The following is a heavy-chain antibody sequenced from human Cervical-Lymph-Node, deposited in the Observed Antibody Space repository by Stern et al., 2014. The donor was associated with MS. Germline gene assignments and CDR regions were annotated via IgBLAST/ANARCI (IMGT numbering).Heavy chain of an antibody. Sequence: VQLVESGGGVVQPGRSLRLSCAASGFTFSSYGMHWVRQAPGKGLEWAAVISYDGSNKYYADSVKGRFTISRDNSKNTLYLQMNSLRAEDTAVYYCAKDDTAMVSYFDYWGQGTLVTVSS. J-gene: IGHJ4*02. V-gene: IGHV3-30*18. CDR1: GFTFSSYG. CDR3: AKDDTAMVSYFDY. D-gene: IGHD5-18*01. CDR2: ISYDGSNK.